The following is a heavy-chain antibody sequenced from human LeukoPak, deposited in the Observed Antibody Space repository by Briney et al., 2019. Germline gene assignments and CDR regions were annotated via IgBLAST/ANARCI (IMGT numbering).Heavy chain of an antibody. Sequence: SETLSLTCAVSGGSISSSNWWSWVRQPPGKGLEWIGEIYHSGSTNYNPSLKSRVTMSVDTSKNQISLKLTSVAGADTAVYYCAGERGEEYSSGWYKTNYFYNWGQGIRVTVSS. CDR2: IYHSGST. V-gene: IGHV4-4*02. CDR1: GGSISSSNW. J-gene: IGHJ4*02. D-gene: IGHD6-19*01. CDR3: AGERGEEYSSGWYKTNYFYN.